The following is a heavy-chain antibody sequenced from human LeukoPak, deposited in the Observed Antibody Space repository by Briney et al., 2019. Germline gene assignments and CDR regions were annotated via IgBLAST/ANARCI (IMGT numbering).Heavy chain of an antibody. J-gene: IGHJ4*02. Sequence: GRSLRLSCAAFGFTFTNYAMHWVRQAPGKGLEWVAVITHDGGNEYYGESVKGRFTISRDNSKHTLDLEMNSLRPEDTAIFYCARGRGYSRARGDFDYWGQGILVTVSS. V-gene: IGHV3-30*04. CDR1: GFTFTNYA. CDR3: ARGRGYSRARGDFDY. D-gene: IGHD4-11*01. CDR2: ITHDGGNE.